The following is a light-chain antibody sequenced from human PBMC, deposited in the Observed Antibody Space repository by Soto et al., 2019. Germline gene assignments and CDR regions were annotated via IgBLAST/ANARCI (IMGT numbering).Light chain of an antibody. J-gene: IGKJ4*01. CDR2: GAS. CDR3: QQFDTSPLT. Sequence: EIVLTQSPGTLSLSPGERATLSCRASQSVSTSYLAWYQQKPGLAPRLLIYGASSRAAGIPHRFSGSGSGTDFTLTISRLEPEDFAVYYCQQFDTSPLTFGGGTKVEIK. V-gene: IGKV3-20*01. CDR1: QSVSTSY.